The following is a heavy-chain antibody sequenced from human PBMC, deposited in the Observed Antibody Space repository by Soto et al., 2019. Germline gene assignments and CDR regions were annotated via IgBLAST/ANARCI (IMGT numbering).Heavy chain of an antibody. D-gene: IGHD3-22*01. J-gene: IGHJ4*02. V-gene: IGHV3-9*01. CDR3: ARETYNYDSSGYKYFDY. CDR1: GFTFDDYA. Sequence: GGSLRLSCAASGFTFDDYAMHWVRQAPGKGLEWVSGISWNSGSIGYADSVKGRFTISRDNAKNSLYLQMNSLRAENTALYYCARETYNYDSSGYKYFDYWGQGTLVTVCS. CDR2: ISWNSGSI.